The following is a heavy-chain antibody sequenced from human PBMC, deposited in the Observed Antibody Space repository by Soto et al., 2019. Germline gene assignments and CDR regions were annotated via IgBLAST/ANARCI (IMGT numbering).Heavy chain of an antibody. CDR3: ARDNGYGHFDS. Sequence: SETLSLICTVSGASISSGRSYWSWIRQHPGKGLEWIGYMFYSGSTYYHPSLKSRVNISADTSKNQFSLRLTSVTPADTAVYYCARDNGYGHFDSWGQGTLVTVSS. J-gene: IGHJ4*02. CDR1: GASISSGRSY. V-gene: IGHV4-31*03. D-gene: IGHD5-12*01. CDR2: MFYSGST.